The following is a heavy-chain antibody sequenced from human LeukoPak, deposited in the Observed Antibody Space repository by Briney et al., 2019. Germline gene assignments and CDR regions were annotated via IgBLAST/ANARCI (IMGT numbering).Heavy chain of an antibody. CDR1: GFTFSTYS. D-gene: IGHD3-10*01. CDR2: ISTSSNYI. V-gene: IGHV3-21*04. J-gene: IGHJ4*02. Sequence: GGSLRLSCAASGFTFSTYSMNWVRQAPGKGLEWVSCISTSSNYIYYADSVKGRFTISRDNAKNSLYLHMNTLRAEDTAVYYCARDLSAIWFGELLEFDLDYWGQGTLVTVSS. CDR3: ARDLSAIWFGELLEFDLDY.